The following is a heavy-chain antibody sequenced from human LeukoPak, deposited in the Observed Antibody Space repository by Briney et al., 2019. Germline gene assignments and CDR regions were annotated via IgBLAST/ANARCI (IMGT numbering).Heavy chain of an antibody. Sequence: GGSLRLSCAASGFTFSNAWMHWVRQAPGKGLAWVSVIRSDGSITTYADSVKGRFTISRDTAKNTLYLQMNSLRAEDTAVYYCARDGRSGNFDKWGQGTLVSVSS. CDR1: GFTFSNAW. CDR3: ARDGRSGNFDK. D-gene: IGHD1-26*01. CDR2: IRSDGSIT. V-gene: IGHV3-74*01. J-gene: IGHJ4*02.